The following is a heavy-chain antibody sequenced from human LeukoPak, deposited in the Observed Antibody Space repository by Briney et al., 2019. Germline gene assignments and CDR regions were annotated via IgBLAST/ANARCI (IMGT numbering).Heavy chain of an antibody. CDR3: AKGLPRDLAYGGYFDH. D-gene: IGHD4-23*01. CDR2: ISGSGGST. J-gene: IGHJ4*02. Sequence: PGGSLRLSCAASGFTFSSDAMSWGRQAPGEGLEWGPAISGSGGSTYYADSVKGRFTISRDNSNNTLYLQINSLRAEDTAVYSCAKGLPRDLAYGGYFDHWGQGTLVTVSS. CDR1: GFTFSSDA. V-gene: IGHV3-23*01.